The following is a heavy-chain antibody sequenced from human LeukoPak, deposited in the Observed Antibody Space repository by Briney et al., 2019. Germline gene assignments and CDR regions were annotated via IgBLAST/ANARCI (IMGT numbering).Heavy chain of an antibody. V-gene: IGHV1-58*01. CDR3: AADKWFGETEKAFDI. D-gene: IGHD3-10*01. J-gene: IGHJ3*02. CDR1: GFTFTSSA. Sequence: SVKVSCKASGFTFTSSAVQWVRQARGQRLERIGWIVVGSGNTNYAQKFQERVTITRDMSTSTAYMELSSLRSEDTAVYYCAADKWFGETEKAFDIWGQGTMVTVSS. CDR2: IVVGSGNT.